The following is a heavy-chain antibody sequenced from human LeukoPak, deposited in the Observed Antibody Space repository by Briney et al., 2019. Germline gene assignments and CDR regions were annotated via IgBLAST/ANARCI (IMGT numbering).Heavy chain of an antibody. CDR2: INPSDGKT. V-gene: IGHV1-46*01. CDR3: AREIGPRQLHLWGSAFDY. CDR1: GYTFTNYY. D-gene: IGHD5-18*01. Sequence: ASVKVSYKASGYTFTNYYMHWVRQAPGRGLEWMGIINPSDGKTSNAQKFQGRVTMTRDTSTSTVYMELSSLRSEDTAVYYCAREIGPRQLHLWGSAFDYWGQGTLVTVSS. J-gene: IGHJ4*02.